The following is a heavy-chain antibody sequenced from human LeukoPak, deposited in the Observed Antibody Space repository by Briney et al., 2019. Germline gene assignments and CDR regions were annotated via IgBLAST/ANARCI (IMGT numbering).Heavy chain of an antibody. D-gene: IGHD3-10*01. V-gene: IGHV3-21*01. CDR1: GFNFDDYN. J-gene: IGHJ5*02. CDR3: ARDGWFGDYNWFDP. CDR2: ISSGTNYI. Sequence: GGSLRLSCAASGFNFDDYNMNWVRQAPGKGLEWVSSISSGTNYIFEADSVKGRLTISRDNAKNSLYLQMNSLRAEDTAMYYCARDGWFGDYNWFDPWGQGTLVTVSS.